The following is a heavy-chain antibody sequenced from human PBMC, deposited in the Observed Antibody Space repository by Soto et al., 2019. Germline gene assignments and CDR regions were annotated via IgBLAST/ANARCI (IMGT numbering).Heavy chain of an antibody. CDR3: ARDWNYYDSSGYS. V-gene: IGHV3-21*01. D-gene: IGHD3-22*01. J-gene: IGHJ4*02. CDR2: ISSSSSYI. CDR1: GFTFSSYS. Sequence: PGGSLRLSCAASGFTFSSYSMNWVRQAPGKGLEWVSSISSSSSYIYYADSVKGRFTISRDNAKNSLYLQMNSLRAEDTAVYYCARDWNYYDSSGYSWGQGTLVTVSS.